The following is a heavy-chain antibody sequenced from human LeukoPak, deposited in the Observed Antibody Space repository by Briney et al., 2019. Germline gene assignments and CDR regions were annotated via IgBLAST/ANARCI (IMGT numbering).Heavy chain of an antibody. J-gene: IGHJ4*02. CDR2: IKNKVNSYTT. CDR3: AKDGSNWNYGVDY. CDR1: GFTFSDYY. D-gene: IGHD1-7*01. V-gene: IGHV3-72*01. Sequence: QPGGSLRLSCVASGFTFSDYYMAWVRQAPGKGLEWVGRIKNKVNSYTTEYAASVKGRFTFSRDDSKNSLHLQMNSLRAEDTAVYYCAKDGSNWNYGVDYWGQGTLVTVSS.